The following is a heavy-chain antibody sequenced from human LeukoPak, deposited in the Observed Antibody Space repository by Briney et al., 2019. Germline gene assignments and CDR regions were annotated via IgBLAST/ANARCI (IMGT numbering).Heavy chain of an antibody. CDR2: ITDTGITK. V-gene: IGHV3-11*01. J-gene: IGHJ6*02. Sequence: GGSLRLSCAASGFSFSDYYMIWIRQAPGKGLEWLSYITDTGITKFYADSVKGRFTISRDNVKNSLFPQMNSLRADDTAVYYCARDGQRNYYYGMDVWGQGTTVTVSS. CDR3: ARDGQRNYYYGMDV. CDR1: GFSFSDYY.